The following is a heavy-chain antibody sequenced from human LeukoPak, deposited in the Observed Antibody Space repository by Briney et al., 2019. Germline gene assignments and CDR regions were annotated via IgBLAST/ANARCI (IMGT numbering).Heavy chain of an antibody. V-gene: IGHV3-7*01. CDR1: GFGFSNYW. CDR3: ARDRGYSNFDY. J-gene: IGHJ4*02. CDR2: MNEDGSEK. Sequence: GGSLRLSCAASGFGFSNYWMSWVRQAPGKGLEWVANMNEDGSEKNYVDSVKGRFTISRDNAQDSLYLQMNSLRAEDAAVYYCARDRGYSNFDYWGQGTLLTVSS. D-gene: IGHD4-11*01.